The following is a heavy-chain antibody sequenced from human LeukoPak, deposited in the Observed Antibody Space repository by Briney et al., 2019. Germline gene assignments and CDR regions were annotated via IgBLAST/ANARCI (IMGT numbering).Heavy chain of an antibody. Sequence: PSDTLSLTCTVSGASISSSSSYWGWIRQPPGKGLEWLGNIYSRGNTYYKPSLRSRVTISIDTSKNQFSLRLTSVTAADTAVYYCARQTGSGLFILPGGQGTLVTVSS. V-gene: IGHV4-39*01. CDR1: GASISSSSSY. D-gene: IGHD3/OR15-3a*01. J-gene: IGHJ4*02. CDR3: ARQTGSGLFILP. CDR2: IYSRGNT.